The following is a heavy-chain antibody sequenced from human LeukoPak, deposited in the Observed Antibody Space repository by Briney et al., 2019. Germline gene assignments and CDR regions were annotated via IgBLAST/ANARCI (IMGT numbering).Heavy chain of an antibody. CDR3: ARTSSSGLVGGYYFDY. J-gene: IGHJ4*02. Sequence: SETLSLTCTVSGYFISSGYYWGWIRQPPGKCLQWIGSIHHSGSTYYNPSLKSRVTISVDTSKNQFSLKLSSVTAADTAVYYCARTSSSGLVGGYYFDYWGQGTLVTVSS. D-gene: IGHD6-19*01. CDR2: IHHSGST. CDR1: GYFISSGYY. V-gene: IGHV4-38-2*02.